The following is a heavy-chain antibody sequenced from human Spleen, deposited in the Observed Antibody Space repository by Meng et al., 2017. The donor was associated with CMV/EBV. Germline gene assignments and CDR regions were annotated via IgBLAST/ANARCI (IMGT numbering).Heavy chain of an antibody. CDR2: ISYDGSNK. J-gene: IGHJ6*02. CDR3: ARDARLRDGYNWRSFPGGMDV. CDR1: GFTFSSYA. V-gene: IGHV3-30*04. Sequence: GESLKISCAASGFTFSSYAMHWVRQAPGKGLEWVAVISYDGSNKYYADSVKGRFTISRDNSKNTLYLQMNSLRAEDTAVYYCARDARLRDGYNWRSFPGGMDVWGQGTTVTVSS. D-gene: IGHD5-24*01.